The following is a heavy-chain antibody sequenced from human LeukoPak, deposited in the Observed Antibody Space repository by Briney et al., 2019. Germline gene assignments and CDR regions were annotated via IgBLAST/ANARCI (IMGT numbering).Heavy chain of an antibody. Sequence: SETLSLTCTVSGGSISSSNYYWGWIRQPPGKGLEWIGSIYYSGSTYYNPSLKSRVTISVDTSKNQFSLKLSSVTAADTAVYYCARGYYDSSGYFHFDYWGQGTLVTVSS. CDR3: ARGYYDSSGYFHFDY. V-gene: IGHV4-39*01. D-gene: IGHD3-22*01. CDR1: GGSISSSNYY. CDR2: IYYSGST. J-gene: IGHJ4*02.